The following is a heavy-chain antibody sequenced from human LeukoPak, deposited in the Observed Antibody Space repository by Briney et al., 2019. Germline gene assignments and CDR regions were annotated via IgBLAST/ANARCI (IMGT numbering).Heavy chain of an antibody. CDR1: GGSISSYY. J-gene: IGHJ5*02. V-gene: IGHV4-4*07. CDR2: IYTSGST. CDR3: ARDLAVATLGWFDP. Sequence: SETLSLTCTVSGGSISSYYWSWIRQPAGKGLEWIGRIYTSGSTNYNPSLKSRVTISVDTSKNQFSLKLSSVTAADTAVYYCARDLAVATLGWFDPWGQGTLVTVSS. D-gene: IGHD6-19*01.